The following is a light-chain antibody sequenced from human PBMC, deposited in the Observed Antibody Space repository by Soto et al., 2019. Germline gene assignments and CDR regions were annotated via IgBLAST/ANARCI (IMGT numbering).Light chain of an antibody. CDR1: SSDVGGYNY. V-gene: IGLV2-14*01. Sequence: QSVLTQPASVSGSPGQSTTISCTGASSDVGGYNYVSWYQQHPDKAPRLMIYEVSNRPSGVSNRFSGSKSGNTASLTISGLQAEDEADYYCSSYTTSSTLVFGGGTKLTVL. J-gene: IGLJ2*01. CDR2: EVS. CDR3: SSYTTSSTLV.